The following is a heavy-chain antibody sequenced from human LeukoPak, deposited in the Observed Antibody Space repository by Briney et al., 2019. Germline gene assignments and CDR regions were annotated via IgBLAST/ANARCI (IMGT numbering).Heavy chain of an antibody. CDR3: ATWIVDGSLFDF. CDR2: IKQDGSEK. Sequence: GGSLRLSCAASGFTFSSYWMSWVRQAPGKGLEWVANIKQDGSEKYYVDSVKGRFTISRDNAKNSLYLQMNSLRDEDTAVYYCATWIVDGSLFDFWGQGTLVTVSS. V-gene: IGHV3-7*02. CDR1: GFTFSSYW. D-gene: IGHD6-19*01. J-gene: IGHJ4*02.